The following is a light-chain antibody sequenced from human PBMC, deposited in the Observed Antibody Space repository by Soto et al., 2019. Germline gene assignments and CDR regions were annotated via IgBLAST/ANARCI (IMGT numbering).Light chain of an antibody. J-gene: IGKJ2*01. Sequence: EIVLTQSPDTLSLSPGETATLSCRASQSFSSTYLAWYQQRPGQAPRLLIYGASTRAAGIPDRFSGSGSGTDFTLTISGLEPEDFAVYYCQQYGRSPPYTFGHGTKVDIK. CDR3: QQYGRSPPYT. V-gene: IGKV3-20*01. CDR2: GAS. CDR1: QSFSSTY.